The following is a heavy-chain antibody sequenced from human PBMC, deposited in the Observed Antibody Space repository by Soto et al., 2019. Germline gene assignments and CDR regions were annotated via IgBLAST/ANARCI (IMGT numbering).Heavy chain of an antibody. V-gene: IGHV4-31*03. CDR1: GGSISSGGYY. Sequence: SETLSLTCTVSGGSISSGGYYWSWIRQHPGKGLEWIGYIYYSGSTYYNPSLKSRVTISVDTSKNQFSLKLSSVTAADTAVYYCARDNSSGWHRGIDYWGQGTLVTVSS. D-gene: IGHD6-19*01. CDR3: ARDNSSGWHRGIDY. J-gene: IGHJ4*02. CDR2: IYYSGST.